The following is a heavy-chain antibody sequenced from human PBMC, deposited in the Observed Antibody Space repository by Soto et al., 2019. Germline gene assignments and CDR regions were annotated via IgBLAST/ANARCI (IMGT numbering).Heavy chain of an antibody. V-gene: IGHV2-5*02. J-gene: IGHJ6*02. D-gene: IGHD2-21*02. CDR3: AQSRCGGDCLQSYPSHYYYGVDV. Sequence: QITLKESGPTLVKPTQTLTLTCTFSGFSLRTSGVGVGWIRQPPGKTLEWLALIYWDNDKRYSPSLKNRLTITKDTSENQVVLTMTNMDPVDTAKYYCAQSRCGGDCLQSYPSHYYYGVDVWGQGTTVTVS. CDR2: IYWDNDK. CDR1: GFSLRTSGVG.